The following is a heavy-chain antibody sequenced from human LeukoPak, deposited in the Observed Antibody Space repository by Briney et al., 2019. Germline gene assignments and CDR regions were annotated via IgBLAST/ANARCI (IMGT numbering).Heavy chain of an antibody. CDR1: GYTFTSYG. CDR3: ARDNSVGDSAWWFDP. V-gene: IGHV1-18*01. D-gene: IGHD5-12*01. Sequence: ASVKVSCKASGYTFTSYGISWVRQAPGQGLEWMGRISAYNGNTNYAQKLQGRVTMTTDTSTSTAYMEVSSLRSEDTAVYYCARDNSVGDSAWWFDPWGQGTLVTVSS. J-gene: IGHJ5*02. CDR2: ISAYNGNT.